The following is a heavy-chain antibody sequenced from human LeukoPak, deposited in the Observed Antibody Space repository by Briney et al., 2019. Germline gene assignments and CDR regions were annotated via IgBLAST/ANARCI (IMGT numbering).Heavy chain of an antibody. CDR2: INSDGSYT. CDR3: AREFDY. J-gene: IGHJ4*02. CDR1: GFPFSNSW. Sequence: GGSLRLSCAASGFPFSNSWMHWVRQAPGKGLVWVSRINSDGSYTTYADSVKGRFTISRDNAKNTLYLQMNSLRAEDMAVYYCAREFDYWGQGTLVTGSS. V-gene: IGHV3-74*01.